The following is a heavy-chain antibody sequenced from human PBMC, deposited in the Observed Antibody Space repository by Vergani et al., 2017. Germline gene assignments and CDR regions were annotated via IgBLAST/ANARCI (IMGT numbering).Heavy chain of an antibody. Sequence: QVQLVQSGAEVKKPGSSVKVSCKASGGTFSSYTISWVRQAPGQGLEWMGRIIPILGIANYAQKFQGRVTITADKSTSTAYMELSNLRSEDTAVYYCATQSIAAAGRGCFDCWGQGTLVTVSS. V-gene: IGHV1-69*02. CDR2: IIPILGIA. CDR1: GGTFSSYT. D-gene: IGHD6-13*01. J-gene: IGHJ4*01. CDR3: ATQSIAAAGRGCFDC.